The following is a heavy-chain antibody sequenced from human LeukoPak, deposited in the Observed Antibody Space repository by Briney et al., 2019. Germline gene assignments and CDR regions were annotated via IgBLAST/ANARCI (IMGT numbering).Heavy chain of an antibody. J-gene: IGHJ3*02. CDR1: VYTFTSYG. CDR3: ARGDYYDSSGIQGDAFDI. D-gene: IGHD3-22*01. CDR2: ISAYNGNT. Sequence: ASVKVSCKASVYTFTSYGISWVRQAPGQGLKCMGWISAYNGNTNSAQKLQGRVTMTTDTSTSTAYMELRSLRSDDTAVYYCARGDYYDSSGIQGDAFDIWGQGTMVTVS. V-gene: IGHV1-18*01.